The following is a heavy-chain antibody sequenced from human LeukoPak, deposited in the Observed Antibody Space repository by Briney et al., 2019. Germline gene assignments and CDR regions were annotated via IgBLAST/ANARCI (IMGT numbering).Heavy chain of an antibody. CDR1: GFTFSSYW. CDR3: ARVGSTDSPHAFDI. D-gene: IGHD2-21*02. Sequence: GGSLRLSCAASGFTFSSYWMDWVREAPGKGLVWVSGINSDGKMTRYAESVKGRSTISRDNAKNTRNLQINTLRAEDKPVYYFARVGSTDSPHAFDIWGQGTMVTVSS. V-gene: IGHV3-74*01. CDR2: INSDGKMT. J-gene: IGHJ3*02.